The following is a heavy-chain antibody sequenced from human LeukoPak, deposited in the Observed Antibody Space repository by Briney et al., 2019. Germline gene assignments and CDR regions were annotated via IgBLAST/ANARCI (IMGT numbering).Heavy chain of an antibody. CDR2: IYYSGST. CDR1: GGSISSYY. CDR3: ARTVLRFLEWLLKRDAFDI. Sequence: SETLSLTCTVSGGSISSYYWSWIRQPPGKGLEWIGYIYYSGSTNYNPSLKSRVTISVDTSKNQFSLKLSSVTAADTAVYYCARTVLRFLEWLLKRDAFDIWGQGTMVTVSS. J-gene: IGHJ3*02. V-gene: IGHV4-59*01. D-gene: IGHD3-3*01.